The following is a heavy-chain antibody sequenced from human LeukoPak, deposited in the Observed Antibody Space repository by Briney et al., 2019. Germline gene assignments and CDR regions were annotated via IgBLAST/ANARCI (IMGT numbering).Heavy chain of an antibody. CDR1: GFIFSDSA. Sequence: GGSLRLSCAASGFIFSDSAMHWVHQASGKGLEWVGHVRSKPNNYATEYAASVKGRFTISRDDSKNTAYLQMNSLKTEDTAVYYCSSPAHDFDVWGGYYSFWGPGILVTVSS. J-gene: IGHJ4*02. D-gene: IGHD3-3*01. CDR3: SSPAHDFDVWGGYYSF. CDR2: VRSKPNNYAT. V-gene: IGHV3-73*01.